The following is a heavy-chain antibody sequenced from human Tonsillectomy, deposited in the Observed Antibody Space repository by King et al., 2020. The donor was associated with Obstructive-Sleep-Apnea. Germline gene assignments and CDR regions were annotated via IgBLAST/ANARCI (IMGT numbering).Heavy chain of an antibody. CDR1: GGSFSGYY. CDR2: INHSGST. J-gene: IGHJ4*02. Sequence: QVQLQQWGAGLLKPSETLSLTCAVYGGSFSGYYWSWIRQPPGKGLEWIGEINHSGSTNYNPSLKSRGTISVDTSKNQISLKLCSVTAADTAVYYCARSRGGAAAPIDYWGQGTLVTVSS. V-gene: IGHV4-34*01. D-gene: IGHD6-13*01. CDR3: ARSRGGAAAPIDY.